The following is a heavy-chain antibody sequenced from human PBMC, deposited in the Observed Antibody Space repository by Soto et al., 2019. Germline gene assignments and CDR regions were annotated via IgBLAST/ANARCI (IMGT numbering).Heavy chain of an antibody. CDR2: IIPIFGTA. Sequence: QVQLVQSGAEVKKPGSSVKVSCKASGGTFSSYAISWVRQAPGQGLEWMGGIIPIFGTANYAQKFQGRVTITADKSTSTAYRELSSLRSEDTAVYYCARGEKCLLYYYYGMDVWGQGTTVTVSS. J-gene: IGHJ6*02. V-gene: IGHV1-69*06. CDR3: ARGEKCLLYYYYGMDV. D-gene: IGHD3-3*01. CDR1: GGTFSSYA.